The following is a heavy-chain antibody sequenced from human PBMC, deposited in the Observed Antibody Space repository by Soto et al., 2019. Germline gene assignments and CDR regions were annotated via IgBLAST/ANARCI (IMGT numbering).Heavy chain of an antibody. CDR2: VKSRTDGGTT. V-gene: IGHV3-15*07. Sequence: EVQLVESGGGLVKPGGSLRLSCAASGFTFTNAWMNWVRQAPGKGLEWVGRVKSRTDGGTTDYAAPVKGRFSISRDDSKTTLYLQMNGLKTEDTAVYFCTTDYYDSSGYTFWGQGTLVTVSS. D-gene: IGHD3-22*01. CDR1: GFTFTNAW. J-gene: IGHJ4*02. CDR3: TTDYYDSSGYTF.